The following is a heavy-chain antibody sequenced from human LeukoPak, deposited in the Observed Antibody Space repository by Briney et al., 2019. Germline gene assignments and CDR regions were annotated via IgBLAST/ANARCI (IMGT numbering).Heavy chain of an antibody. CDR3: AKDTDNYSALDY. CDR2: ISYDGSNK. V-gene: IGHV3-30*18. Sequence: GGSLRLSCAASGFTFSSYGTPWVRQAPGKGLEWVAVISYDGSNKYYADSVKGRFTISRDNSKNTLYLQMNSLRAEDTAVYYCAKDTDNYSALDYWGQGTLVTVSS. CDR1: GFTFSSYG. D-gene: IGHD4-11*01. J-gene: IGHJ4*02.